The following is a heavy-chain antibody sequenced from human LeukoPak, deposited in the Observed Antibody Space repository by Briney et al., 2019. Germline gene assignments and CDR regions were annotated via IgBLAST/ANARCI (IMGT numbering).Heavy chain of an antibody. CDR1: GFTFSRYT. Sequence: PGGSLRLSCAASGFTFSRYTMNWVRQAPGKGLEWVSSITITSNYIFYTDSVRGRFTISRDNAQNSLYLQMNSLRAEDTAVYYCAREDYGDYVFGYWGQGTLVTVSS. CDR2: ITITSNYI. CDR3: AREDYGDYVFGY. J-gene: IGHJ4*02. D-gene: IGHD4-17*01. V-gene: IGHV3-21*01.